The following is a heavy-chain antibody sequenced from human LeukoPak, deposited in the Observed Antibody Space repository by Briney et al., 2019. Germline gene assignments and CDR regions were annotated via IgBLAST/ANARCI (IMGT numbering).Heavy chain of an antibody. CDR3: AKGFNWNYPHYFDY. CDR2: IKQDGSEK. J-gene: IGHJ4*02. CDR1: GFSFSSYW. D-gene: IGHD1-7*01. V-gene: IGHV3-7*03. Sequence: QSGGSLRLSCAASGFSFSSYWMSWVRQAPGKGLEWVANIKQDGSEKKYLDSVKGRFTISRDSSKNTLHLQMNSLRADDTAVYYCAKGFNWNYPHYFDYWGQGTLVTVSS.